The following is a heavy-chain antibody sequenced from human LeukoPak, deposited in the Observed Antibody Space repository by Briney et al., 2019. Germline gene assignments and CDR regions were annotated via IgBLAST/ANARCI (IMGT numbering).Heavy chain of an antibody. CDR3: ARDFGYTYYYYYYMDV. Sequence: GASVKVSCKASGYTFTDYYMHWVRQAPGQGLEWMGWINPNSGGTNYAQKFQGRVTMTRDTSISTAYMELSRLRSDDTAVYYCARDFGYTYYYYYYMDVWGKGTTVTVSS. J-gene: IGHJ6*03. D-gene: IGHD5-18*01. CDR1: GYTFTDYY. CDR2: INPNSGGT. V-gene: IGHV1-2*02.